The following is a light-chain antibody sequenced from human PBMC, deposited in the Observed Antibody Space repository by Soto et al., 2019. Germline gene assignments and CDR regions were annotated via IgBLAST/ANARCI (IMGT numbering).Light chain of an antibody. J-gene: IGKJ2*01. CDR3: QQYNNWPPYT. CDR1: QSVSGK. Sequence: EVLMTQSPATLSVSPGERATLSCRASQSVSGKLAWYQQKPGQAPRLLIYDASTRATGIPARFSGSGSGTEFTLTISSLQSEDFAVYYCQQYNNWPPYTFGQGTKLEIK. CDR2: DAS. V-gene: IGKV3-15*01.